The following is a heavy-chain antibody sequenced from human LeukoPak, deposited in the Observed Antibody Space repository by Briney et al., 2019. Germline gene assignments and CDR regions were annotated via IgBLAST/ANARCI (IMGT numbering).Heavy chain of an antibody. D-gene: IGHD3-10*01. CDR3: ARDPHYYGSGRVNWFDP. Sequence: GASVKVSCKASGGTFSSYAISWVRQAPGQGLEWMGWISAYNGNTNYAQKLQGRVTMTTDTSTSTAYMELRSLRSDDTAVYYCARDPHYYGSGRVNWFDPWGQGTLVTVSS. V-gene: IGHV1-18*01. J-gene: IGHJ5*02. CDR1: GGTFSSYA. CDR2: ISAYNGNT.